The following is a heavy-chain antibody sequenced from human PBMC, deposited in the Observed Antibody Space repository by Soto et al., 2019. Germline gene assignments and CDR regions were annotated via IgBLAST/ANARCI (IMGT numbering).Heavy chain of an antibody. CDR2: IIPIFDTA. Sequence: QVQLVQSGAEVKKPGSSVKVSCKASGGTFSSYAISWVRQALGQGLEWMGGIIPIFDTANYAQKFQGRVTITADESTSTAYMELSSLRSEDTAVYYCARESTPYYDFWSGYYEGGFDPWGQGTLVTVSS. D-gene: IGHD3-3*01. CDR3: ARESTPYYDFWSGYYEGGFDP. V-gene: IGHV1-69*01. J-gene: IGHJ5*02. CDR1: GGTFSSYA.